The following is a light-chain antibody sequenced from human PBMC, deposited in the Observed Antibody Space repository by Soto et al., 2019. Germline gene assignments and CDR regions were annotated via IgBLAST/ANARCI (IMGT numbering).Light chain of an antibody. J-gene: IGKJ1*01. V-gene: IGKV1-39*01. Sequence: DIQMTQSPSSLSASVRDRVTITCLASQSISSYLNWYQQKPGKAPKLLIYAASSLQSGVPSRFSGSGSGTEFTLTISSLQPDDVATYYCQQYNEYSWKFGQGTKVDI. CDR2: AAS. CDR3: QQYNEYSWK. CDR1: QSISSY.